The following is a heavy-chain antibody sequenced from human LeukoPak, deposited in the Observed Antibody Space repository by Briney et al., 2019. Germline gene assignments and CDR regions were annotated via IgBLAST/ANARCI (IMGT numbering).Heavy chain of an antibody. CDR3: AREGASIGSVGY. CDR1: GFTFSNYA. CDR2: IWDDGSNT. Sequence: PGGSLRLSCAASGFTFSNYAMHWVRQAPGKGLEWVAIIWDDGSNTYYEDSVKGRFTISRDNSKNTLYLQMTSLRVEDTAMYYCAREGASIGSVGYWGQGTLVTVSS. D-gene: IGHD6-19*01. V-gene: IGHV3-33*01. J-gene: IGHJ4*02.